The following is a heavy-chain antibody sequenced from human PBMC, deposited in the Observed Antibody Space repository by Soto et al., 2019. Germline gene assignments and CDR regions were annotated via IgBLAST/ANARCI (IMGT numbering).Heavy chain of an antibody. D-gene: IGHD6-19*01. CDR3: ARGIEGWYQGRYYYGMDV. CDR2: IYYSGST. CDR1: GGSVSSGSYY. Sequence: QVQLQESGPGLVKPSETLSLTCTVSGGSVSSGSYYWSWIRQPPGKGLEWIGYIYYSGSTNYNPALKSRGAIAVDSSKDQFSLKLSSGTAAETAVYYCARGIEGWYQGRYYYGMDVWGQGNTVTVSS. J-gene: IGHJ6*02. V-gene: IGHV4-61*01.